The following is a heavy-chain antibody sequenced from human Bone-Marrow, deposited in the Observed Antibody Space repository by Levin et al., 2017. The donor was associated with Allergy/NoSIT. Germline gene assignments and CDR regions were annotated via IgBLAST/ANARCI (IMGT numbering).Heavy chain of an antibody. Sequence: PGESLKISCKASGYIFTSYDINWVRQATGQGLEWMGWMNPNSGNTGYAQKFQGRVTMTRNTSISTAYMELSSLRSEDTAVYYCARGYGDYSRFDLWGRGTLVTVSS. CDR3: ARGYGDYSRFDL. CDR2: MNPNSGNT. J-gene: IGHJ2*01. D-gene: IGHD4-17*01. CDR1: GYIFTSYD. V-gene: IGHV1-8*01.